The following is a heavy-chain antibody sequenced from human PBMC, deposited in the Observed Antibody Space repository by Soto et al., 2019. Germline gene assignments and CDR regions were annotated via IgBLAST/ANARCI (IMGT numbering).Heavy chain of an antibody. CDR1: GGSIKNTNYH. CDR3: FGVMAATLDY. V-gene: IGHV4-39*01. Sequence: PSETLSFTCSVSGGSIKNTNYHWGWIRQPPGKGLEWIGTLYYRGATDYNPSLKTRVTISVDTSKNLLSLNLSSVTAADTAVYYCFGVMAATLDYWGQGTLVTVSS. D-gene: IGHD2-21*02. CDR2: LYYRGAT. J-gene: IGHJ4*01.